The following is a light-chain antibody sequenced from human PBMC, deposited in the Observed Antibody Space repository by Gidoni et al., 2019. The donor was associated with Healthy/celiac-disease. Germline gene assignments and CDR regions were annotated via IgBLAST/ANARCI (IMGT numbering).Light chain of an antibody. CDR1: QSVSSY. J-gene: IGKJ2*01. Sequence: IVLPPSPSTLSLSPGERATLSCRASQSVSSYLAWYQQKPGQAPRLLIYDASNRATGIPARFSGSGSGTDFTLTISSLEPDDFAVYYCQQRSNWPPYTFGQGTKLEIK. CDR2: DAS. CDR3: QQRSNWPPYT. V-gene: IGKV3-11*01.